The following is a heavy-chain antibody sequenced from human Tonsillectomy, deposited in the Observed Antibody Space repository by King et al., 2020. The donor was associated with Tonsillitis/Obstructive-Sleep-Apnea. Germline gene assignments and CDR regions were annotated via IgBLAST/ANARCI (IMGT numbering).Heavy chain of an antibody. D-gene: IGHD2-2*02. Sequence: QLVQSGAEVKKPGESLRISCKGSGYSFTSYWISWVRQMPGKGLEWMGRIDPSDSYTNYSPSFQGHVTISADKSISTAYLQWSSLKASDTAMYYCATESRYCSSTSCYTAFDWGQGTLVTVSS. J-gene: IGHJ4*02. CDR2: IDPSDSYT. CDR3: ATESRYCSSTSCYTAFD. V-gene: IGHV5-10-1*01. CDR1: GYSFTSYW.